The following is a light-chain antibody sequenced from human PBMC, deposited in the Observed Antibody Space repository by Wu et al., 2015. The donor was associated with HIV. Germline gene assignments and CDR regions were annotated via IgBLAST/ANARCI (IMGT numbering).Light chain of an antibody. CDR1: QFGSGTY. V-gene: IGKV3-20*01. CDR2: GAS. CDR3: QQYGFSQVS. J-gene: IGKJ4*01. Sequence: EIVLTQSPATLSLSPGERATLSCRTSQFGSGTYLAWYQHKPGQAPRLLIYGASSRATGIPDRFSGSGSGTDFTLTISRLEPEDFAVYYCQQYGFSQVSFGGGTKVEIK.